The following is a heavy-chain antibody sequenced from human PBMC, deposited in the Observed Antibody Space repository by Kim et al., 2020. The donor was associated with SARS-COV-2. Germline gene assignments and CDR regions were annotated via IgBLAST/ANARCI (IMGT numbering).Heavy chain of an antibody. CDR2: FYPEYCET. V-gene: IGHV1-24*01. Sequence: ASVKVSCKVSGYTLTELSMHWVRQAPGKGLDWIGGFYPEYCETIYAQKFQGRVTLTVHTSTDTAYMDLRCLSSVYPAVFYFANAITCTTGYAFFIFVHGT. CDR1: GYTLTELS. CDR3: ANAITCTTGYAFFI. D-gene: IGHD1-7*01. J-gene: IGHJ3*02.